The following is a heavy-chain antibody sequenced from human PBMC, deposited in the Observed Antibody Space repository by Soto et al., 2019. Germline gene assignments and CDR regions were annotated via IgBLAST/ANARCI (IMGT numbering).Heavy chain of an antibody. D-gene: IGHD4-17*01. J-gene: IGHJ4*02. V-gene: IGHV5-51*01. Sequence: GESLKISCKVSGYSFTTYCISWVRQMPGKGLEWMGIIYPGDSDTRYSPSFQGQVTISVDKSITTAYLQWSSLKASDTAMYYCATGPDYGDYWGQGTLVTVSS. CDR2: IYPGDSDT. CDR3: ATGPDYGDY. CDR1: GYSFTTYC.